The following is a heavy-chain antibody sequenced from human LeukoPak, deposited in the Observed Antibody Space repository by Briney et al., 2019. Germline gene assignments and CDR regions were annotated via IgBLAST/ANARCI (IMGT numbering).Heavy chain of an antibody. CDR3: ASRDPYSNHAFDC. Sequence: GGSLRLSCAASGFTFSSYSMNWVRQAPGKGLEWVSSISSSSSYIYYADSVKGRFTISRDNAKNSLYLQMNSLRAEDTAVYYCASRDPYSNHAFDCWGQGTLVTVSS. J-gene: IGHJ4*02. CDR2: ISSSSSYI. V-gene: IGHV3-21*01. CDR1: GFTFSSYS. D-gene: IGHD4-11*01.